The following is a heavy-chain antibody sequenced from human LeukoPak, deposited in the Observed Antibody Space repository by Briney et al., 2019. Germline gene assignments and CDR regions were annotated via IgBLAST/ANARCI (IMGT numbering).Heavy chain of an antibody. J-gene: IGHJ4*02. CDR3: ARHAGSGSYYSRAIDY. CDR1: GYSFTTYW. CDR2: IYPGDSDT. D-gene: IGHD3-10*01. Sequence: GESLKISCKGSGYSFTTYWIGWVRQMPGKGLELMAIIYPGDSDTRYSPSFQGQVTISADKSISTAYLQWSSLKASDTAMYYCARHAGSGSYYSRAIDYWGQGTLVTVSS. V-gene: IGHV5-51*01.